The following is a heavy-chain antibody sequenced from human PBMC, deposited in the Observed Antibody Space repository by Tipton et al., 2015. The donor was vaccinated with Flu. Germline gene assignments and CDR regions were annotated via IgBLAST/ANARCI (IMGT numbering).Heavy chain of an antibody. CDR1: GGSFSGYY. V-gene: IGHV4-34*01. CDR3: ARGRAALYRSHPPVDY. CDR2: INHSGST. J-gene: IGHJ4*02. Sequence: TLSLTCAVYGGSFSGYYWSWIRQPPGKGLEWIGEINHSGSTNYNPSLKSRVTISVDTSKNQFSLKLSSVTAADTAVYYCARGRAALYRSHPPVDYWGQGTLVTVSS. D-gene: IGHD3-16*02.